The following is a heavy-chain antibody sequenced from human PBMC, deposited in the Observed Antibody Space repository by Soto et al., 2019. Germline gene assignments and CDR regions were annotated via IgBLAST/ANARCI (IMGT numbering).Heavy chain of an antibody. D-gene: IGHD5-12*01. J-gene: IGHJ6*02. Sequence: ASVTVSCKASGYTFTSYYMHWVRQAPGQGLERMGIINPSGGSTSYAQKFQGRVTMTRDTSTSTVYMELSSLRSEDTAVYYCAREREMAKILGGMDVWGQGTTVTVSS. CDR2: INPSGGST. CDR1: GYTFTSYY. CDR3: AREREMAKILGGMDV. V-gene: IGHV1-46*01.